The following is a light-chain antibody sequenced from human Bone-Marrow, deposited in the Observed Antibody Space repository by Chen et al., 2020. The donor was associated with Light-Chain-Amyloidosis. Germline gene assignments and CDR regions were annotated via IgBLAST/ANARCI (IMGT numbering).Light chain of an antibody. V-gene: IGLV3-21*02. CDR2: DDS. CDR1: NIGTTS. J-gene: IGLJ3*02. CDR3: QVWDRSSDRPV. Sequence: SYVLTQPSSVSVAPGQTATIACGGNNIGTTSVHWYQQTTGQAPLLVVYDDSYRPSGIPERLSGSNSGNTATLTISRVEAGDEADYYCQVWDRSSDRPVFGGGTKLTVL.